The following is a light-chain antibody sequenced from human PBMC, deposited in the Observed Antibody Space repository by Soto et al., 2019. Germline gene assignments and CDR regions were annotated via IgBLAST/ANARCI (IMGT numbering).Light chain of an antibody. Sequence: DIVMTQSPDSLAVSLGERATFNCKSSQSVLYSSNNKNYLAWYQQRPGQPPKLLIYWASTRESGVPDRFSGSGSGTDFTLTISSLQAEDVAVYYCQQYYSTPFTFVQGTKLEIK. CDR1: QSVLYSSNNKNY. J-gene: IGKJ2*01. CDR2: WAS. V-gene: IGKV4-1*01. CDR3: QQYYSTPFT.